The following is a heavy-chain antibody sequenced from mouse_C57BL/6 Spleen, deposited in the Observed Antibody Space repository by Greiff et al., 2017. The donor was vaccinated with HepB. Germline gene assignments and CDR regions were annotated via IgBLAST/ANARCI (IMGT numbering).Heavy chain of an antibody. CDR3: ARSLLTGTWRDYFDY. V-gene: IGHV1-85*01. Sequence: VKLMESGPELVKPGASVKLSCKASGYTFTSYDINWVKQRPGQGLEWIGWIYPRDGSTKYNEKFKGKATLTVDTSSSTAYMELHSLTSEDSAVYFCARSLLTGTWRDYFDYWGQGTTLTVSS. J-gene: IGHJ2*01. CDR2: IYPRDGST. CDR1: GYTFTSYD. D-gene: IGHD4-1*01.